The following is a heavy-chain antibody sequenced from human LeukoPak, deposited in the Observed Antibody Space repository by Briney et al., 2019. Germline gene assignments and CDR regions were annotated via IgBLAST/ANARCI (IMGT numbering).Heavy chain of an antibody. CDR1: GYSFTSYW. Sequence: GESLKISCKGSGYSFTSYWISWVRQMPGKGLEWMGRIDPSDSYTNYSPSFQGHVTISADKSISTAHLQWSSLKASDTAMYYCASGLYYDILTGSLGAFDIWGQGTMVTVSS. V-gene: IGHV5-10-1*01. CDR2: IDPSDSYT. J-gene: IGHJ3*02. CDR3: ASGLYYDILTGSLGAFDI. D-gene: IGHD3-9*01.